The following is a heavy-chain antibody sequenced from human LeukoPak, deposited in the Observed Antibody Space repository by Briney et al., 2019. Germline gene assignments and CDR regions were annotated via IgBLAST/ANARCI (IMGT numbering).Heavy chain of an antibody. CDR3: ARFSPDENHGDYAFDY. Sequence: ASVTVSCKASGYTFTSYDINWVRQATGQGLEWMGWMNPNSGNTGYAQKFQGRVTMTRNTSISAAYMELSSLTSEGTALYYCARFSPDENHGDYAFDYWGQGTLVTVSS. CDR2: MNPNSGNT. CDR1: GYTFTSYD. V-gene: IGHV1-8*01. D-gene: IGHD4-17*01. J-gene: IGHJ4*02.